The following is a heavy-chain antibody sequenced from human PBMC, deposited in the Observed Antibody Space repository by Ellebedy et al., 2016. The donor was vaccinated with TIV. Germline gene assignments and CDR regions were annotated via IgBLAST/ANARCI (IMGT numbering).Heavy chain of an antibody. CDR1: GGSFSDYY. CDR2: INHSGST. D-gene: IGHD3-22*01. V-gene: IGHV4-34*01. CDR3: ARVGEYYESSGNYPHHFDY. J-gene: IGHJ4*01. Sequence: MPSETLSLTCAVSGGSFSDYYWSWIRQPPGKGLEWIGEINHSGSTNYSPSLKSRVTMSVDTSKNQFSLKLRFASAADTALYYCARVGEYYESSGNYPHHFDYWGHGTLVTVSS.